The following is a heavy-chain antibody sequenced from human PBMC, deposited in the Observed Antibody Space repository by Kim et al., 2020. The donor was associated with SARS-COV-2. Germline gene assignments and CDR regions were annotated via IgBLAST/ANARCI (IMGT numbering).Heavy chain of an antibody. J-gene: IGHJ6*03. CDR1: GFTFGDYA. CDR3: AIDRTYDFWSGFYMDG. CDR2: ITWNSSTT. D-gene: IGHD3-3*01. V-gene: IGHV3-9*01. Sequence: GGSLRLSCAASGFTFGDYAMHWVRHAPGKGLEWVSGITWNSSTTAYADSVKGRFTISRDNAKHSLSLPMNSLRPEDTALYYCAIDRTYDFWSGFYMDGWG.